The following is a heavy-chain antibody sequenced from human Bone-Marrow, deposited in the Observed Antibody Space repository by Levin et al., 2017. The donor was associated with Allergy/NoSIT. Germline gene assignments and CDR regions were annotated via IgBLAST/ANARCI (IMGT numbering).Heavy chain of an antibody. CDR1: GYTFTSYD. CDR2: MNPNSGNT. CDR3: ARGPSRNWNDVNDY. Sequence: GESLKISCKASGYTFTSYDINWVRQATGQGLEWMGWMNPNSGNTGYAQKFQGRVTMTRNTSISTAYMELSSLRSEDTAVYYCARGPSRNWNDVNDYWGQGTLVTVSS. V-gene: IGHV1-8*01. D-gene: IGHD1-1*01. J-gene: IGHJ4*02.